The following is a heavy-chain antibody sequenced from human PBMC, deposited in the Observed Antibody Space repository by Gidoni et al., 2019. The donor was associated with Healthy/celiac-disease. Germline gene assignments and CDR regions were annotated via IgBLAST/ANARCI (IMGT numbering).Heavy chain of an antibody. CDR2: IYYSGST. CDR1: GGSIRSGGYY. V-gene: IGHV4-31*03. D-gene: IGHD6-6*01. J-gene: IGHJ4*02. Sequence: QVQLQESGPGLVKPSQTLSITCTVSGGSIRSGGYYWSWIRQHPGKGLEWIGYIYYSGSTYYNPSLKSRLTISVDTSKNQFSLKLSSVPAADTAVYYCATSYSSSCFDYWGQGTLVTVSS. CDR3: ATSYSSSCFDY.